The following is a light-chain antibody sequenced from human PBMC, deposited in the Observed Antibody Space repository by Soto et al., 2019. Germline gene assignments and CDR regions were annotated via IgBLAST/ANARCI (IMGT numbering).Light chain of an antibody. V-gene: IGKV3-11*01. Sequence: EIVLTQSPATLSLSPGERATLSCRASQSVSSYLAWYQQEPGQAPRLLIYDASNRATGIPARFSGGGSGTDFTLTISSLESEDFAVYHCQHRSNWPLTFGGGTKVDIK. CDR3: QHRSNWPLT. CDR2: DAS. J-gene: IGKJ4*01. CDR1: QSVSSY.